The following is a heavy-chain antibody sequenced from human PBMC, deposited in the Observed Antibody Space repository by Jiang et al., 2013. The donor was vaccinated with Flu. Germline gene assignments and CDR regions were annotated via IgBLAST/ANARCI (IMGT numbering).Heavy chain of an antibody. V-gene: IGHV6-1*01. D-gene: IGHD3-16*01. Sequence: IRQSPSRGLEWLGRTYYKSKWYNDYAVSVKSRITINPDTSKNQFSLQLNSVTPEDTAVYYCARAQSRPVWGAFDIWGQGTMVTVSS. J-gene: IGHJ3*02. CDR3: ARAQSRPVWGAFDI. CDR2: TYYKSKWYN.